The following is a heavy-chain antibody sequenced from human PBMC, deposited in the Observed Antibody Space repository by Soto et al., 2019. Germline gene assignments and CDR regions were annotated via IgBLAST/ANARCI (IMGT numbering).Heavy chain of an antibody. Sequence: QVQLVESGGGVVQPGRSLRLSCAASGFTFSSYAMHWVRQAPGKGLEGVAGISYDGNNKYYADSVKGGFTISRDNSTSTLWLQMTSLRPEDTAVYYCGRDEGFSGYDPPGWYYWGQGPLVTVSS. CDR1: GFTFSSYA. J-gene: IGHJ4*02. CDR2: ISYDGNNK. D-gene: IGHD5-12*01. V-gene: IGHV3-30-3*01. CDR3: GRDEGFSGYDPPGWYY.